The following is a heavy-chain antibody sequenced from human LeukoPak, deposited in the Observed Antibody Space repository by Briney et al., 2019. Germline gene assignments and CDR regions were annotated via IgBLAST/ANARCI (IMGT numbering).Heavy chain of an antibody. D-gene: IGHD1-1*01. CDR2: ISTSGSS. J-gene: IGHJ4*02. CDR1: RGSVSTYY. CDR3: ARRRTTGTTGYFDY. Sequence: SETLSLTCTISRGSVSTYYWSWIRQPPGKGLEWIGYISTSGSSNYNPSLKSRVTISVDTSKNQFSLNLTSVTAADAAVYYCARRRTTGTTGYFDYWGQGTLVTVSS. V-gene: IGHV4-4*09.